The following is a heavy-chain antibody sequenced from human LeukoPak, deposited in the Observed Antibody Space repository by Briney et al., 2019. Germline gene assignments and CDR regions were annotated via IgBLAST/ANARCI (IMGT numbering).Heavy chain of an antibody. D-gene: IGHD2-8*01. Sequence: KSSETLSLTCTVSGGSISSSSYYWGWIRQPPGKGLEWIGSIYYSGSTYYNPSLKSRVTISVDTSKNQFSLKLSSVTAADTAVYYCANGNRCTSPNCLGYYYFYMDVWGKGTTVTVSS. CDR2: IYYSGST. CDR1: GGSISSSSYY. CDR3: ANGNRCTSPNCLGYYYFYMDV. J-gene: IGHJ6*03. V-gene: IGHV4-39*01.